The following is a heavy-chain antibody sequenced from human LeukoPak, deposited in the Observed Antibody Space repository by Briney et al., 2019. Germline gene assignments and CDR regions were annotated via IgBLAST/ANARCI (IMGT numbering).Heavy chain of an antibody. Sequence: SETLSLTCTVSGYSISSGYYWGWIRQPPGKGLEWIGYIYYSGSTNYNPSLKSRVTISVDTSKNQFSLKLSSVTAADTAVYYCARQPVWFGELLGWFDPWGQGTLVTVSS. D-gene: IGHD3-10*01. CDR2: IYYSGST. CDR3: ARQPVWFGELLGWFDP. V-gene: IGHV4-38-2*02. CDR1: GYSISSGYY. J-gene: IGHJ5*02.